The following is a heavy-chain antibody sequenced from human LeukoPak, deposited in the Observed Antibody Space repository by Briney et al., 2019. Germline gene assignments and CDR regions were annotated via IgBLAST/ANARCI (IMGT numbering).Heavy chain of an antibody. CDR2: IFYSGST. Sequence: SETLSLTCTVSGGSISTSNYYWGWIRQPPGKGLEWIGNIFYSGSTYYSPSLKSRVTISVDTSKNQFSLKLSSVTAADTAVYYCARGRYYYYYMDVWGKGTTVTVSS. CDR1: GGSISTSNYY. V-gene: IGHV4-39*07. J-gene: IGHJ6*03. CDR3: ARGRYYYYYMDV.